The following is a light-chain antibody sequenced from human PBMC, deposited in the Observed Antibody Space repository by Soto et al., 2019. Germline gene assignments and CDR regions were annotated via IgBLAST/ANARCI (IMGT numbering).Light chain of an antibody. J-gene: IGLJ1*01. Sequence: QSALTQPASVSGSPGQSITISCTGTNSDVGGYNYVSWYQQHPGKAPKLMIYEVSNRPSGVSNRFSGSKSGNTASQTISGLQAEDEADYYCSSYTSSSTLYVFGTGTKVTVL. V-gene: IGLV2-14*01. CDR2: EVS. CDR3: SSYTSSSTLYV. CDR1: NSDVGGYNY.